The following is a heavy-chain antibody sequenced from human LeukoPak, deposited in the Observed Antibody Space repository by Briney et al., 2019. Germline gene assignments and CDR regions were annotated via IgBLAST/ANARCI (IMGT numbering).Heavy chain of an antibody. CDR3: ARDWSRYSSGWHY. J-gene: IGHJ4*02. V-gene: IGHV1-69*13. D-gene: IGHD6-19*01. Sequence: ASVKVSCKASGGTFSSYAISWVRQAPGQGLEWMGGIIPIFGTANYAQKFQGRVTITADESTSTAYMELSSLRSEDTAVYCCARDWSRYSSGWHYWGQGTLVTVSS. CDR2: IIPIFGTA. CDR1: GGTFSSYA.